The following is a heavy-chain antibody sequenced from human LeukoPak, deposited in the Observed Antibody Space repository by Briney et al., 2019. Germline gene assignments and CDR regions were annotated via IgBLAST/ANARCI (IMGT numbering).Heavy chain of an antibody. CDR2: IYYSGST. CDR1: GGSISTYY. J-gene: IGHJ5*02. CDR3: ARDSSGCYGVLNWFDP. D-gene: IGHD6-19*01. V-gene: IGHV4-59*12. Sequence: PSETLSLTCTVSGGSISTYYWSWIRQPPGKGLEWIGYIYYSGSTNYNPSLKSRVTISVDTSKNQFSLKLSSVTAADTAVYYCARDSSGCYGVLNWFDPWGQGTLVTASS.